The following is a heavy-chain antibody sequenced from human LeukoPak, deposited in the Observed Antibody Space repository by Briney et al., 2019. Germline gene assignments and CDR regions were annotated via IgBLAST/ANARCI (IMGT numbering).Heavy chain of an antibody. Sequence: SETLSLTCSVSGGSLTNYYWGWIRQPPGKGLEFIGYIHSDGTTHYDSSLQSRVAISLDTSKIRFSLSLYSVTAAATALYFCARLNFRGGEALHFDSWGQGTLVTVSS. CDR3: ARLNFRGGEALHFDS. CDR1: GGSLTNYY. D-gene: IGHD3-16*01. J-gene: IGHJ4*02. V-gene: IGHV4-4*09. CDR2: IHSDGTT.